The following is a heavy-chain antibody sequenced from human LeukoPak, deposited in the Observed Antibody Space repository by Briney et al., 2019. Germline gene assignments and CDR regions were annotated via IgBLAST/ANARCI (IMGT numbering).Heavy chain of an antibody. CDR2: IYSGGST. Sequence: GGSLRLSCVASGFTVSGNYMSWVREAPGKGLEWVSVIYSGGSTYYADSVKGRFTLSRDNSKNTLYLQMNSLRAEDTAVYYCARKLGYSYGYDYWGQGTLVTVSS. D-gene: IGHD5-18*01. V-gene: IGHV3-66*01. CDR1: GFTVSGNY. CDR3: ARKLGYSYGYDY. J-gene: IGHJ4*02.